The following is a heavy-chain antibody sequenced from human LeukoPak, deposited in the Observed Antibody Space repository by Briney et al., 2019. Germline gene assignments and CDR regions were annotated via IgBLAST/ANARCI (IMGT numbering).Heavy chain of an antibody. D-gene: IGHD1-26*01. CDR2: IYYSGST. V-gene: IGHV4-59*05. J-gene: IGHJ4*02. CDR1: GGSISSYY. Sequence: SETLSLTCTVSGGSISSYYWSWIRQPPGKGLEWTGSIYYSGSTFYSPSLKSRVTISVDTSKNQFSLKLSSVTAADTAVYYCASLRERSYYARGFDYWGQGTLVTVSS. CDR3: ASLRERSYYARGFDY.